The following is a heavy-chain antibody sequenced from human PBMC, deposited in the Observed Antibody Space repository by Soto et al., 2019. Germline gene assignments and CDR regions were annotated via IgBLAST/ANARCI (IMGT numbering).Heavy chain of an antibody. Sequence: PSETLSLTCTASGGSISGYYWSWIRQPPGKGLEWIGYIYYSGSTNYNPSLKSRVTISVDTSKNQFSLKLSSVTAADTAVYYCARRYGPGFDYWGQGTLVTVSS. V-gene: IGHV4-59*08. CDR1: GGSISGYY. CDR2: IYYSGST. J-gene: IGHJ4*02. D-gene: IGHD4-17*01. CDR3: ARRYGPGFDY.